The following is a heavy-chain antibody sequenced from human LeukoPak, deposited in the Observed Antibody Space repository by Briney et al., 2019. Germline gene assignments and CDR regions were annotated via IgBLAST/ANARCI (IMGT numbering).Heavy chain of an antibody. V-gene: IGHV3-66*04. D-gene: IGHD2-2*01. CDR3: ARHRGYCSSTSCYPYYFDY. CDR2: IYSGGST. J-gene: IGHJ4*02. Sequence: AGSLRLSCAASGFTVSSNYMSWVRQAPGKGLEWVSIIYSGGSTYYADSVKGRFTISRDNFKNTLYLQMNSLRAEDTAVYYCARHRGYCSSTSCYPYYFDYWGQGSLVTVSS. CDR1: GFTVSSNY.